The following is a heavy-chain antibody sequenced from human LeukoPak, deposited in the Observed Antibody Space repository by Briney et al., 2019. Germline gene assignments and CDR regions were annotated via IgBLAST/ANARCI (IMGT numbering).Heavy chain of an antibody. CDR3: ARDKTGDYGDLNWFDP. CDR2: IYSSGST. V-gene: IGHV4-4*07. CDR1: GGSISSYY. J-gene: IGHJ5*02. Sequence: SETLSLTCTVSGGSISSYYWSWMRQPAGKGLEWIGRIYSSGSTKYNPSLKSRVTMSVDASKNQFSLKLSSVAAADTAVYYCARDKTGDYGDLNWFDPWGQGTLVTVSS. D-gene: IGHD4-17*01.